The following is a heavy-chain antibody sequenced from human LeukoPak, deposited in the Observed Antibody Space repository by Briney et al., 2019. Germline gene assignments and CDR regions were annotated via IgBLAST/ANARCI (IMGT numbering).Heavy chain of an antibody. Sequence: ASVKVSCKASGYTFTNYYMHWVRQAPGQGLEWMGIINPSGGSTSYAQKFQGRVTMTRDTSTSTVYMELSSLRSEDTAVYYCARMPRSSSWYMNWCDPWGQGTLVTVSS. CDR1: GYTFTNYY. J-gene: IGHJ5*02. CDR2: INPSGGST. V-gene: IGHV1-46*01. CDR3: ARMPRSSSWYMNWCDP. D-gene: IGHD6-13*01.